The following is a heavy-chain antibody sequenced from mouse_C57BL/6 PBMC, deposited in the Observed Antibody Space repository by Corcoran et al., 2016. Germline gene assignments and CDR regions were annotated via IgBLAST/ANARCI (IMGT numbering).Heavy chain of an antibody. CDR3: ARSGWYYAMDY. CDR1: GYTFTDYY. D-gene: IGHD2-3*01. CDR2: INPNNGGT. Sequence: EVQLQQYGPELVKPGASVKISCKASGYTFTDYYMNWVKQSHGKGLEWIGDINPNNGGTSYNQKFKGKATLTVDKSSSTAYMELRSLTSEDSAVYYCARSGWYYAMDYWGQGTSVTVSS. J-gene: IGHJ4*01. V-gene: IGHV1-26*01.